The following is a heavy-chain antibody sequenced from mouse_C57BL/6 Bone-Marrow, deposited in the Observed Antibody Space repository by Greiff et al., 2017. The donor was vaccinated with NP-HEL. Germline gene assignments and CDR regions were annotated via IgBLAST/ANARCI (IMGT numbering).Heavy chain of an antibody. V-gene: IGHV10-1*01. CDR1: GFSFNTYA. D-gene: IGHD2-12*01. J-gene: IGHJ3*01. Sequence: GGGLVQPKGSLKLSCAASGFSFNTYAMNWVRQAPGKGLEWVACIRSKSNNYATYYADSVKDRFTISRDDSESMLYLQMNNLKTEDTAMYYCVRQGGYSPWFAYWGQGTLVTVSA. CDR2: IRSKSNNYAT. CDR3: VRQGGYSPWFAY.